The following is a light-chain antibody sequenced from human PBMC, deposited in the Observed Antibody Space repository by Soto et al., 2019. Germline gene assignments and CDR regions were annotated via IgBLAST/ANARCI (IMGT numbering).Light chain of an antibody. CDR3: QQYNSYSPWT. CDR2: DAS. V-gene: IGKV1-5*01. CDR1: QSIRTW. J-gene: IGKJ1*01. Sequence: DIQMTHSPSTLSASVGDRVTITCRASQSIRTWLAWYQQKPGKVPKLLIYDASSLESGVPSRFSGSGSGTEFTLTISSLQPDDFATYYCQQYNSYSPWTFGQGTKVDIK.